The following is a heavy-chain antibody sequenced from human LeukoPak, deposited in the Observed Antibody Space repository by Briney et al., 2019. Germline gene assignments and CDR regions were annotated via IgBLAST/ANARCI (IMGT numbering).Heavy chain of an antibody. CDR3: AKEQRGYTGYAVGSWFDP. CDR2: ISGSGGST. Sequence: GGSLRLSCAASGFTFSSYAMSWVRQAPGKGLEWVSAISGSGGSTYYADSVKGRFTISRDNSKNTLYLQMNSLRAEDTAVYYCAKEQRGYTGYAVGSWFDPWGQGTLVTVSS. CDR1: GFTFSSYA. V-gene: IGHV3-23*01. J-gene: IGHJ5*02. D-gene: IGHD5-12*01.